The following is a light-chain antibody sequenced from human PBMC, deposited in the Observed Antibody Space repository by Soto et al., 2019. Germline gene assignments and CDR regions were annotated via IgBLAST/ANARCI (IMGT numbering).Light chain of an antibody. V-gene: IGKV1-8*01. J-gene: IGKJ1*01. CDR3: QQYYSYPRT. CDR1: QGISSY. Sequence: AIRMTQSPSSLSASTGDRVTITCRASQGISSYLALYQQRPGKAPKFLIYAASTLQSGVPSRFSGSGSGTDFTLTISCLQSEDFATYYCQQYYSYPRTFGQGTKVEIK. CDR2: AAS.